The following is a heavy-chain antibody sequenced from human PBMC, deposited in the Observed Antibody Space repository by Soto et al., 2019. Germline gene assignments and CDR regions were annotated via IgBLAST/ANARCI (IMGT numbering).Heavy chain of an antibody. CDR3: AYLPCSGGSCYWFSFSGMDV. V-gene: IGHV2-5*02. CDR2: IYWDDDK. J-gene: IGHJ6*02. CDR1: GFSLSTSGVG. D-gene: IGHD2-15*01. Sequence: QITLKESGPTLVKPTQTLTLTCTFSGFSLSTSGVGVAWIRQPPGKALEWLALIYWDDDKRYRPSLGSRLTITKDTSKNRVVLTMTNMDPVATATYYCAYLPCSGGSCYWFSFSGMDVWGQGTTVTVSS.